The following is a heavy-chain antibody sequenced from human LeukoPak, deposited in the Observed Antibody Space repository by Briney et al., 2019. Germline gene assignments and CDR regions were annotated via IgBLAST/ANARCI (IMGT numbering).Heavy chain of an antibody. CDR2: ISSSSSTI. D-gene: IGHD6-19*01. J-gene: IGHJ4*02. V-gene: IGHV3-48*01. CDR3: ARSSGWSTGPFDY. CDR1: GFTFSSYS. Sequence: GGSLRLSCAASGFTFSSYSMNWVRQAPGKGLEWVSYISSSSSTIYYADSVKGRSTISRDNAKNSLYLQMNSLRAEDTAVYYCARSSGWSTGPFDYWGQGTLVTVSS.